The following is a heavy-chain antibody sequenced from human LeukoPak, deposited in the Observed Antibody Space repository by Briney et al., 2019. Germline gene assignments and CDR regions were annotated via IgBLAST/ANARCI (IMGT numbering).Heavy chain of an antibody. CDR2: IYHSGST. V-gene: IGHV4-30-2*01. J-gene: IGHJ4*02. D-gene: IGHD4-17*01. CDR1: GGSISSGGYS. CDR3: ASLNGDDLDY. Sequence: SETLSLTCAVSGGSISSGGYSWSWIRQPPGKGLEWIGYIYHSGSTYYNPSLKSRVTISVDRSKNQFSLKLSSVTAADTAVYYCASLNGDDLDYWGQGTLVTVSS.